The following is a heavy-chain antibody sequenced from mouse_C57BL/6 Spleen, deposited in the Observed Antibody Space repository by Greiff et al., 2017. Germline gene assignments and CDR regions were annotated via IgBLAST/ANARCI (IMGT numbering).Heavy chain of an antibody. CDR2: ISSGGSYT. CDR3: ACITTVVAPRFAY. CDR1: GFTFSSYG. D-gene: IGHD1-1*01. J-gene: IGHJ3*01. V-gene: IGHV5-6*01. Sequence: EVKLMESGGDLVKPGGSLKLSCAASGFTFSSYGMSWVRQTPDKRLGWVATISSGGSYTYYPDSVKGRFTISRDNAKNTLYLQMSSLKSEDTAMYYCACITTVVAPRFAYWGQGTLVTVSA.